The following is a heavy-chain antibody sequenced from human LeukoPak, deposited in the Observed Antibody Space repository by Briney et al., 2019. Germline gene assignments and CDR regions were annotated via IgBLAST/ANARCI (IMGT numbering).Heavy chain of an antibody. J-gene: IGHJ4*02. D-gene: IGHD3-9*01. Sequence: SVKVSCKASGGTFISYAISWVRQAPGQGLEWMGGIIPIFGTANYAQKFQGRVTITTDESTSTAYMELSSLRSEDTAVYYCASTLHYDILTGYYPFDYGGQGTLVTVSS. CDR1: GGTFISYA. CDR3: ASTLHYDILTGYYPFDY. V-gene: IGHV1-69*05. CDR2: IIPIFGTA.